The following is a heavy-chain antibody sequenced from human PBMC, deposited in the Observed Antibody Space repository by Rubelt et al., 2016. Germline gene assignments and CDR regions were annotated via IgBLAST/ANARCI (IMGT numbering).Heavy chain of an antibody. V-gene: IGHV1-69*01. D-gene: IGHD6-6*01. Sequence: MGGIIPIFGTANYAQKFQGRVTITADESTSTAYMELSSLRSEETAVYYCARPTEYSSSPRMDVWGQGTTVTVSS. CDR2: IIPIFGTA. J-gene: IGHJ6*02. CDR3: ARPTEYSSSPRMDV.